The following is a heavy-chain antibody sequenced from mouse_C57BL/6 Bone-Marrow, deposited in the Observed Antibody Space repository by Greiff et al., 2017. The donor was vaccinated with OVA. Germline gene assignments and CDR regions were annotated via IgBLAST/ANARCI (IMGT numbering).Heavy chain of an antibody. D-gene: IGHD2-3*01. CDR2: INPNNGGT. J-gene: IGHJ2*01. CDR1: GYTFTDYY. Sequence: VQLQQSGPELVKPGASVKISCKASGYTFTDYYMNWVKQSHGKSLEWIGDINPNNGGTSYNQKFKGKATLTVDKSSSTAYMELRSLTSEDSAVYYCARDDGYYHFDYWGQGTTITVSA. V-gene: IGHV1-26*01. CDR3: ARDDGYYHFDY.